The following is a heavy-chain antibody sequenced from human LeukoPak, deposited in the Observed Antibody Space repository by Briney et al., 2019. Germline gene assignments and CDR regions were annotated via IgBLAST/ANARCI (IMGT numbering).Heavy chain of an antibody. CDR2: IFYSGTT. CDR3: ARGDSSGWYGEGVFDY. Sequence: SETLSLTCTVSGGSISSYYWSWIRQPPGKGLEWIGFIFYSGTTNYNPSLKSRVTISVDTSKNQFSLKLSSVTAADTAVYYCARGDSSGWYGEGVFDYWGQGTLVTVSS. J-gene: IGHJ4*02. V-gene: IGHV4-59*12. D-gene: IGHD6-19*01. CDR1: GGSISSYY.